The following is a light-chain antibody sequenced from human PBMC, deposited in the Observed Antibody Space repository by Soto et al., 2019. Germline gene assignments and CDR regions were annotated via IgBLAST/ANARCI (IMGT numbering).Light chain of an antibody. Sequence: QSVLAQPPSASGSPGQSVTISCTGSGSDIGAYNFVSWYQQHPGKAPKLMIFGVTERPSGVPDRFSGSKSGNTASLTVSGLQADDEAVYYCYSYAGRKIWVFGGGTKLTVL. V-gene: IGLV2-8*01. CDR2: GVT. J-gene: IGLJ3*02. CDR3: YSYAGRKIWV. CDR1: GSDIGAYNF.